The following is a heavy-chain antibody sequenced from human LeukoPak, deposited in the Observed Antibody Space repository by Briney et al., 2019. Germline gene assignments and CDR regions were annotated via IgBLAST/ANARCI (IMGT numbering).Heavy chain of an antibody. CDR3: ARDPGYFDY. V-gene: IGHV4-30-2*01. Sequence: PSETLSLTCAVSGGSISSGGYSWSWIRQPPGKGLEWIGYIYHSGSTYYNPSLKSRVAISVDRSKNQFSLKLSSVTAADTAVYYCARDPGYFDYWGQGTLVTVSS. CDR1: GGSISSGGYS. J-gene: IGHJ4*02. CDR2: IYHSGST.